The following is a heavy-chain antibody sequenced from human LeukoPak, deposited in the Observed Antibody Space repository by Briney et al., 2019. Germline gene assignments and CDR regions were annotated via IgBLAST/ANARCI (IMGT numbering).Heavy chain of an antibody. CDR1: GFTFSSYG. Sequence: GGSLRLSCAASGFTFSSYGMHWVRQAPGKGLEWVAVIWYDGSNKYYADSVKGRFTISRDNSKNTLYLQMNSLRAEDTAVYYCAKEIRGYSYGPFDYWGQGTLVTVSS. J-gene: IGHJ4*02. V-gene: IGHV3-33*06. CDR3: AKEIRGYSYGPFDY. CDR2: IWYDGSNK. D-gene: IGHD5-18*01.